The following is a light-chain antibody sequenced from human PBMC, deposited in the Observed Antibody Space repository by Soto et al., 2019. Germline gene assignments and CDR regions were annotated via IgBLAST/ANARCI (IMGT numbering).Light chain of an antibody. CDR1: QTVSSSH. Sequence: EIVLTQSPGTLSLSPGDRATLSCRASQTVSSSHLAWYQQKPGQAPRLLIYGASSRAAGIPDRFSGSGSGTDFTLTISRLEPEDFSVYYCQQYHNSPRTFGQGTKVDIK. J-gene: IGKJ1*01. CDR2: GAS. V-gene: IGKV3-20*01. CDR3: QQYHNSPRT.